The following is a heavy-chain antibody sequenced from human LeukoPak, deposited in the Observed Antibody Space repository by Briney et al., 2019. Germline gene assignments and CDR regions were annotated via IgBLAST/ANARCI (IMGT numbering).Heavy chain of an antibody. V-gene: IGHV7-4-1*02. CDR1: GYTFTSYA. CDR3: ARPTSGSYASDAFDI. CDR2: INTNTGNP. Sequence: ASVKVSCKASGYTFTSYAINWVRQAPGQGLEWMGWINTNTGNPTYAQGFTGRFVFSLDTSVSTAYLQISSLKAEDTAVYYCARPTSGSYASDAFDIWGQGTMVTVSS. D-gene: IGHD1-26*01. J-gene: IGHJ3*02.